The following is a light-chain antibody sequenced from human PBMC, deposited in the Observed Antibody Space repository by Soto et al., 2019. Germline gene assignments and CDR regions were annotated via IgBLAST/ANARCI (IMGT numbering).Light chain of an antibody. CDR3: QQHDKWPFT. Sequence: EIVMTQSPATLSVSPGERVTLSCRASQSVSSNLAWYQQKPGQAPRLLIYGASTRATGIPARLSGSGSGTEFPLTISSLQSEDFAVYYCQQHDKWPFTFGQGTKLDIK. J-gene: IGKJ2*01. CDR2: GAS. V-gene: IGKV3-15*01. CDR1: QSVSSN.